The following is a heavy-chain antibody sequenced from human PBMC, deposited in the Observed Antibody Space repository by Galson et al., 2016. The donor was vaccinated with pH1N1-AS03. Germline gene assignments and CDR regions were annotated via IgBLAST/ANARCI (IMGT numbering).Heavy chain of an antibody. Sequence: SLRLSCAVSGFTFSTHAMSWVRQAPGKGLDWVSGISLSGSGTYYTDSVKGRFTISRDNSKNTLYLQMNSLRPEDTAVYYCATPPIAASGILGGYWGQGTLVTVS. V-gene: IGHV3-23*01. D-gene: IGHD6-13*01. CDR1: GFTFSTHA. CDR3: ATPPIAASGILGGY. CDR2: ISLSGSGT. J-gene: IGHJ4*02.